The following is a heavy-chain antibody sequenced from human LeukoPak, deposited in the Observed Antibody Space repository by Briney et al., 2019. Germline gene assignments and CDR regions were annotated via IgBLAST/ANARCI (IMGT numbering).Heavy chain of an antibody. J-gene: IGHJ4*02. Sequence: GGSLRLSCAASGFTFSSYGMHWVRQAPGKGLEWVAVIWYDGSNKYYADSVKGRFTISRDNSKNTLYLRMNSLRAEDTAVYYCARVLFDSSGYYPPGYWGQGTLVAVSS. V-gene: IGHV3-33*01. CDR1: GFTFSSYG. D-gene: IGHD3-22*01. CDR2: IWYDGSNK. CDR3: ARVLFDSSGYYPPGY.